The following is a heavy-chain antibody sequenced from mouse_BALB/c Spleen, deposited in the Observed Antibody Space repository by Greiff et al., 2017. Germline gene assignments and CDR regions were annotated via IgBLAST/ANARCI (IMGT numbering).Heavy chain of an antibody. V-gene: IGHV1-69*01. CDR1: GYTFTDYW. J-gene: IGHJ2*01. D-gene: IGHD2-4*01. CDR2: IDTSDSYT. CDR3: AIYDYDDYFDY. Sequence: QVQLQQSGAELVMPGASVKMSCKASGYTFTDYWMHWVKQRPGQGLEWIGAIDTSDSYTSYNQKFKGKATLTVDESSSTAYMQLSSLTSEDSAVYYCAIYDYDDYFDYWGQGTTLTVSS.